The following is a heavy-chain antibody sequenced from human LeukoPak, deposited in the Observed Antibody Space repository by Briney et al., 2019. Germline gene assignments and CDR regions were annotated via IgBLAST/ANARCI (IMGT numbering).Heavy chain of an antibody. CDR1: GFTFSSYS. Sequence: GGSLRLSCAASGFTFSSYSMNWVRQAPGKGLEWVSSISSSSSYICYADSVKGRFTISRDNAKNSLYLQMNSLRAEDTAVYYCAGDYYGSGSSSHVDVWGQGTTVTVSS. D-gene: IGHD3-10*01. V-gene: IGHV3-21*01. J-gene: IGHJ6*02. CDR2: ISSSSSYI. CDR3: AGDYYGSGSSSHVDV.